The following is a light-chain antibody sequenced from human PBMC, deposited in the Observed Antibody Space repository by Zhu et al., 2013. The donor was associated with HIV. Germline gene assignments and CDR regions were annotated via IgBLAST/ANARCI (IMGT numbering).Light chain of an antibody. J-gene: IGLJ1*01. CDR3: QSYDSSLSGRV. Sequence: QSVLTQPPSVSGAPGQRVTISCTGSSSNIGATYDVHWYQQVPGTAPKLLIYGNSDRPSGVPDRFSGSKSGSSASLAITGLQAEDEADYYCQSYDSSLSGRVFGSGTRVTIL. CDR2: GNS. CDR1: SSNIGATYD. V-gene: IGLV1-40*01.